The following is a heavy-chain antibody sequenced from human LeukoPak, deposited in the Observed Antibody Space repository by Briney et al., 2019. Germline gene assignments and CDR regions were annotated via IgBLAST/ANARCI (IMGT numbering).Heavy chain of an antibody. J-gene: IGHJ5*02. CDR1: GGSITSYY. D-gene: IGHD1-1*01. CDR3: ARGSGTSRFHWFDP. V-gene: IGHV4-34*01. Sequence: SETLSLTCTVSGGSITSYYWSWIRQPPGKGLEWIGEINHSGSTNYNPSLKSRVTISVDTSKNQFSPKLSSVTAADTAVYYCARGSGTSRFHWFDPWGQGTLVTVSS. CDR2: INHSGST.